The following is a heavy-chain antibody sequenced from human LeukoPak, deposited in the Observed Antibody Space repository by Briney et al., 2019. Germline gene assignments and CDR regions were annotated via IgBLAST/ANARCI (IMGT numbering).Heavy chain of an antibody. Sequence: ASVKVSCKASGYTFTSYDNNWVRQATGQGLEWMGWMNPNSGNTGYAQKFQGRVTMTRNTSISTAYMELSSLRSEDTAVYYCARASSSGGWYYFDYWGQGTLVTVSS. D-gene: IGHD2-15*01. J-gene: IGHJ4*02. V-gene: IGHV1-8*01. CDR2: MNPNSGNT. CDR1: GYTFTSYD. CDR3: ARASSSGGWYYFDY.